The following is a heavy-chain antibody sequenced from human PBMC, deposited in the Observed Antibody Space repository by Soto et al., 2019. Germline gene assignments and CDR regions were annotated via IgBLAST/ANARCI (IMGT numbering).Heavy chain of an antibody. Sequence: QVQLQQWGAGLLKPSETLSLTCAVYGGSFSGYYWSWIRQPPGKGLEWIGEIEHSGSTNYSPSLKSRVTISVDTSKNQFSLKLSSVTAADTAVYYCARGGQYYDFWSGYYDCWGQGTLVTVSS. CDR1: GGSFSGYY. J-gene: IGHJ4*02. D-gene: IGHD3-3*01. CDR2: IEHSGST. V-gene: IGHV4-34*02. CDR3: ARGGQYYDFWSGYYDC.